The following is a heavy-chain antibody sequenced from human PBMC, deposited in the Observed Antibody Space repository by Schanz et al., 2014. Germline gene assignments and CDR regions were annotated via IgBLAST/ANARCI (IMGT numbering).Heavy chain of an antibody. D-gene: IGHD2-2*02. V-gene: IGHV3-23*01. CDR2: ISGSGGGT. J-gene: IGHJ6*02. Sequence: EVQLLESGGGLVQPGGSLRLSCAASGYTFSSNAMSWVRQAPGKGLEWVSTISGSGGGTYYADSVKGRFTISRDNSKNTLSLQLNSLRADDTAVYYCAKHLYQYNYYGMDVWGQGTTVTVSS. CDR1: GYTFSSNA. CDR3: AKHLYQYNYYGMDV.